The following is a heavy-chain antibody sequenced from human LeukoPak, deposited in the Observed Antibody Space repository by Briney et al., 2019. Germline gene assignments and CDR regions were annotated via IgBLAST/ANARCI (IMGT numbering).Heavy chain of an antibody. Sequence: PSQTLSLTCTVSGGSISSGDYYWTWIRQPPGKGLEWIAYIYYTGSTYYNPSLKTRVTISVDTSKNQLSLKVSSVTAADTAVYYCARVAAGIGFFQHWGQGTLVTVSS. CDR1: GGSISSGDYY. CDR2: IYYTGST. D-gene: IGHD6-13*01. J-gene: IGHJ1*01. CDR3: ARVAAGIGFFQH. V-gene: IGHV4-30-4*01.